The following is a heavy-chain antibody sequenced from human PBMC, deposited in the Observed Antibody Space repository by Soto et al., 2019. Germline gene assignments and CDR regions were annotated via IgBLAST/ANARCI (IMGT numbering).Heavy chain of an antibody. CDR2: ISAYNGNT. J-gene: IGHJ4*02. CDR1: GYTFTSYG. D-gene: IGHD3-3*01. CDR3: ARQYYDFWSGYYDSSGYYYYFDY. Sequence: ASVKVSCKASGYTFTSYGISWVRQAPGQGLEWMGWISAYNGNTNYAQKLQGRVTMTTDTSTSTAYMELRSLRSDDTAVYYCARQYYDFWSGYYDSSGYYYYFDYWGQGTLVTVS. V-gene: IGHV1-18*01.